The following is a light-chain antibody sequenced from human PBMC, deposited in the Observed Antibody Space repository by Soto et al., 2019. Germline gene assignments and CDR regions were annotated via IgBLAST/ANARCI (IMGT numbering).Light chain of an antibody. CDR3: SSYAGDSSYG. CDR1: SSDVGSHNF. Sequence: QSALTQPASVSGSPGQSITISCTGTSSDVGSHNFVSWYQQHPGKAPRLMIYEGNKRPSGVSNRFSGSKSGNTASLAISGLQAEDEADYYCSSYAGDSSYGFGTGTKVTVL. CDR2: EGN. V-gene: IGLV2-23*01. J-gene: IGLJ1*01.